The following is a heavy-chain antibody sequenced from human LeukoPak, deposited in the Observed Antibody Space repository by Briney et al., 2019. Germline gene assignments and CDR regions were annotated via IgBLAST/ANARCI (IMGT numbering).Heavy chain of an antibody. Sequence: SETLSLTCTVSGDSISSYYWSWIRQPPGKGLEWIGYIYTSGGTNYIPFLKGRVTISIDTSKNQFSLRLNSVTAADTAVYYCARNLAFDVWGQGTMVTVSS. CDR2: IYTSGGT. V-gene: IGHV4-4*09. CDR3: ARNLAFDV. CDR1: GDSISSYY. J-gene: IGHJ3*01.